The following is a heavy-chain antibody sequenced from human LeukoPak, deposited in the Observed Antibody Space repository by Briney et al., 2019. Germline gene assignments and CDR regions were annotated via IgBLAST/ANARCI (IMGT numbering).Heavy chain of an antibody. V-gene: IGHV3-48*03. CDR1: GFTFSTYA. Sequence: GGSLRLSCAASGFTFSTYAMSWVRQAPGKGLEWVSYISSSGSTIYYADSVKGRFTISRDNAKNSLYLQMNSLRAEDTAVYYCARDSYGGLHTLNDPWGQGTLVTVSS. CDR3: ARDSYGGLHTLNDP. D-gene: IGHD1-26*01. J-gene: IGHJ5*02. CDR2: ISSSGSTI.